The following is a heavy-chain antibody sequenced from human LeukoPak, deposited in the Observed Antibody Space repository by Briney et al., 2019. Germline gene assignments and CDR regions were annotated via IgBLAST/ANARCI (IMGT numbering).Heavy chain of an antibody. Sequence: SETLSLTCTVSGGSISSYYWTWIRQPPGKGLEWIGYIYYSGSTNYNPSFKSRVTISVDTSKTQFSLKLGSVTAADTAVYYCARDRHYYGPGSYGAYYYYGMDVWGQGTTVTVSS. CDR3: ARDRHYYGPGSYGAYYYYGMDV. V-gene: IGHV4-59*01. CDR2: IYYSGST. CDR1: GGSISSYY. D-gene: IGHD3-10*01. J-gene: IGHJ6*02.